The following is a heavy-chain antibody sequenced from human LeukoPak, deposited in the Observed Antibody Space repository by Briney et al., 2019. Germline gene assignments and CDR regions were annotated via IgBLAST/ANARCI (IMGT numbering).Heavy chain of an antibody. D-gene: IGHD3-10*01. CDR3: ATKSPYYYGSGSYPEVSALYYFDY. CDR2: ISSSGSTI. Sequence: GGSLRLSCAASGFTFSSYEMNWVRQAPGEGLEWVSYISSSGSTIYYADSVKGRFTISRDNAKNSLYLQMNSLRAEDTAVYYCATKSPYYYGSGSYPEVSALYYFDYWGQGTLVTVSS. V-gene: IGHV3-48*03. J-gene: IGHJ4*02. CDR1: GFTFSSYE.